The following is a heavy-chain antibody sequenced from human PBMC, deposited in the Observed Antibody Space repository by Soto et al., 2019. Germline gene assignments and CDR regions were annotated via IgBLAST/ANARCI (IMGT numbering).Heavy chain of an antibody. CDR1: GFTFSNAW. Sequence: GGSLRLSCAASGFTFSNAWMSWVRQAPGEGLEWVGRIKSKTDGGTTDYAAPVKGRFTISRDDSKNTLYLQMNSLKTEDTAVYYCTTVYTTGGYYYYYYMDVWGKGTTVTVSS. V-gene: IGHV3-15*01. CDR2: IKSKTDGGTT. CDR3: TTVYTTGGYYYYYYMDV. J-gene: IGHJ6*03. D-gene: IGHD4-17*01.